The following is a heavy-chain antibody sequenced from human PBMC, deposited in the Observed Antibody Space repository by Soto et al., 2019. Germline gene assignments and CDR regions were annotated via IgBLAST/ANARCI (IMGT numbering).Heavy chain of an antibody. CDR3: AREAQWLVLNWLDP. V-gene: IGHV4-61*01. D-gene: IGHD6-19*01. CDR2: IYYSGST. Sequence: QVQLQESGPGLVKPSETLSLTCTVSGGSVSSGSYYWSWIRQPPGKGLEWIGYIYYSGSTNYNPSLKSRVTISVDTSKNQFSLKLSSVTAADTAVYYCAREAQWLVLNWLDPWGQGTLVTVSS. J-gene: IGHJ5*02. CDR1: GGSVSSGSYY.